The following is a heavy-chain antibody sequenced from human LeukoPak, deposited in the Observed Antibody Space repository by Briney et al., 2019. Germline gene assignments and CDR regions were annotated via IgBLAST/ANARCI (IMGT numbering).Heavy chain of an antibody. CDR1: GATFSIYA. CDR3: ATLHHCDSSGLGLPPSLLDY. CDR2: IIPILGIA. V-gene: IGHV1-69*04. Sequence: SVKVSCKASGATFSIYAISWVRQAPGQGLEWMGRIIPILGIANYAQKFQGRVMITADKSTSTAYMEPSSLRSEDTAVYYCATLHHCDSSGLGLPPSLLDYWGQGTLVTVSS. D-gene: IGHD3-22*01. J-gene: IGHJ4*02.